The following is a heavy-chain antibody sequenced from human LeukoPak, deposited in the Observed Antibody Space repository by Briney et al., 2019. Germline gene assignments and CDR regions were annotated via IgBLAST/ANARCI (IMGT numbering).Heavy chain of an antibody. V-gene: IGHV4-34*01. J-gene: IGHJ4*02. CDR1: SVPFSGYY. Sequence: SVTLSLTCAVYSVPFSGYYWIWLRQPPGKGGEGGGENNHSGSATYNPCLKSRVTISVDTSKNQFSLKLSSVTAADTAVYYCAIVPTPPGSSGWYYFDYWGQGTLVTVSS. CDR3: AIVPTPPGSSGWYYFDY. CDR2: NNHSGSA. D-gene: IGHD6-19*01.